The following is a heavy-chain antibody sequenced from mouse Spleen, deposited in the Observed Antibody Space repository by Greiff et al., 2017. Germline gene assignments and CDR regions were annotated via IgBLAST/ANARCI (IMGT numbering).Heavy chain of an antibody. CDR1: GYTFTDYY. Sequence: VQLQQSGPVLVKPGASVKMSCKASGYTFTDYYMNWVKQSHGKSLEWIGVINPYNGGTSYNQKFKGKATLTVDKSSSTAYMELNSLTSEDSAVYYCAREDYGNYGAMDYWGQGTSVTVSS. J-gene: IGHJ4*01. CDR3: AREDYGNYGAMDY. V-gene: IGHV1-19*01. CDR2: INPYNGGT. D-gene: IGHD2-1*01.